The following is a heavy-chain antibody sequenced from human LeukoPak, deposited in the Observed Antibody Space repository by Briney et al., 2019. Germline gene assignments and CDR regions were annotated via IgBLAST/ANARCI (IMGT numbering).Heavy chain of an antibody. D-gene: IGHD6-19*01. J-gene: IGHJ4*02. CDR2: INRDGSTT. V-gene: IGHV3-74*01. CDR3: ARDKGWILFDY. Sequence: GGSLRLSCAASGFTFSSYWMHWVRQAPGKGLVWASRINRDGSTTSYADSVKGRFTISRDNAKNTLYLQMNSLRAEDTAVYYCARDKGWILFDYWGQGTLVTVSS. CDR1: GFTFSSYW.